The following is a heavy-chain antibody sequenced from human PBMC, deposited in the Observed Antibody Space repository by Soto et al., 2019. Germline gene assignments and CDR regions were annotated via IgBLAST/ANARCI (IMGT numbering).Heavy chain of an antibody. D-gene: IGHD3-16*01. CDR2: ISSRSNTI. V-gene: IGHV3-48*01. J-gene: IGHJ4*02. CDR3: ARDNGDYVWGKGSYFDY. Sequence: EVQLVESGGDLVQPGGSLRLSCAASGFIFSSYSMNWVRQAPGKGLEWVSFISSRSNTIYYADSVKGRFTISRDNAKNSLYLQMNSLRAEDTAVYYCARDNGDYVWGKGSYFDYWGQGTLVTVSS. CDR1: GFIFSSYS.